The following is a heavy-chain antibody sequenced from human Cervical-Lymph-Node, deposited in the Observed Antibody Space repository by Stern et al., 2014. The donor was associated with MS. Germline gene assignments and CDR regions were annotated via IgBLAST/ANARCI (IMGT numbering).Heavy chain of an antibody. V-gene: IGHV5-51*01. Sequence: VQLVQSGAEVKKPGESLKISCKLSGYSFTIYYIAWVRQMPGKGLEWMWVIYPYESDNTYSTSFQGQVTISADKSITTAYLQWSSLRASDTAMYYCARHVQGFDYWGQGTLVTVSS. J-gene: IGHJ4*02. CDR1: GYSFTIYY. CDR2: IYPYESDN. CDR3: ARHVQGFDY.